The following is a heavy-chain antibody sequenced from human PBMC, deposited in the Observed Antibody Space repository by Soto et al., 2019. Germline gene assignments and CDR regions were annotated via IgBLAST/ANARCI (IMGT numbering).Heavy chain of an antibody. CDR1: GGSISSYY. CDR2: IYYSGST. CDR3: ARRYSSSFDY. V-gene: IGHV4-59*08. Sequence: SETLSLTCTVSGGSISSYYWSWIRQPPGKGLEWIGYIYYSGSTNYNPSLKSRVTISVDTSKNQFPLKLSSLTAADTAVYYCARRYSSSFDYWGQGTLVTVSS. D-gene: IGHD6-13*01. J-gene: IGHJ4*02.